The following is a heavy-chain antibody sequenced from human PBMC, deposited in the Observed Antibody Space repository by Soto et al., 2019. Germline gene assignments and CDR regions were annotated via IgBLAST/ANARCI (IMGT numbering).Heavy chain of an antibody. Sequence: QVQLVQSGAEVKKPGSSVKVSCKASGGTFSSYAISWVRQSHGQGLEWMGGIIPIFGTATYAQKFQGRVTITADESTSTAYMELSSLRSEDTAVYYCASPLGSGWVGAFDYWGQGTLVTVSS. J-gene: IGHJ4*02. CDR3: ASPLGSGWVGAFDY. V-gene: IGHV1-69*01. CDR2: IIPIFGTA. CDR1: GGTFSSYA. D-gene: IGHD6-19*01.